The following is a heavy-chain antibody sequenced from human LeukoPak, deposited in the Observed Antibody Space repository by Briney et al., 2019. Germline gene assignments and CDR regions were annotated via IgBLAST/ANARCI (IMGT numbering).Heavy chain of an antibody. V-gene: IGHV3-21*01. CDR1: GFTFSSYS. CDR3: ARDLGVAGTAFDY. D-gene: IGHD6-19*01. CDR2: ITSSSSCI. Sequence: GGSLRLSCAASGFTFSSYSMTWVRQAPGKGLEWVSLITSSSSCIFYAASVKGRFTISRDNAKNSLYLQMNSLRAEDTAVYYCARDLGVAGTAFDYWGQGTLVTASS. J-gene: IGHJ4*02.